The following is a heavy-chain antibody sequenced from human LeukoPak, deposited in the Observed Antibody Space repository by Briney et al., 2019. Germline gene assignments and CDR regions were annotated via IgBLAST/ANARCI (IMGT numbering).Heavy chain of an antibody. Sequence: GGSLCLSRAPSGFAVSSNITSGLCQAPGKGLEWVSVIYSGGSTYYADSVKGRFTISRDNSKNTLYLQMNILRAEDTAVSYCAGGSGSYRTPHYYRGVWKTGTAVTVSS. CDR3: AGGSGSYRTPHYYRGV. J-gene: IGHJ6*03. CDR1: GFAVSSNI. V-gene: IGHV3-53*01. CDR2: IYSGGST. D-gene: IGHD3-10*01.